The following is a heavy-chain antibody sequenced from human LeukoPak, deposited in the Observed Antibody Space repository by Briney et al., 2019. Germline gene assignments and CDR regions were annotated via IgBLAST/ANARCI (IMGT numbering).Heavy chain of an antibody. CDR1: GGSISSYY. D-gene: IGHD3-22*01. CDR3: AGDYYDSSGYYYDY. J-gene: IGHJ4*02. Sequence: SETLSLTCTVSGGSISSYYWSWIRQPAGKGLEWIGRTYTSGSTNYNPSLKSRVTMSVDTSKNRFSLKLSSVTAADTAVYYCAGDYYDSSGYYYDYWGQGTLVTVSS. V-gene: IGHV4-4*07. CDR2: TYTSGST.